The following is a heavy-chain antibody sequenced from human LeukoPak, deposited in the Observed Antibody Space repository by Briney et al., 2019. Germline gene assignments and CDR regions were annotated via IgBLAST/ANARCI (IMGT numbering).Heavy chain of an antibody. Sequence: GGSLRLSCAASGFSFSVYEMHWVRQAPGKGLEWISDISSSGTTTYYADSVKGRFTISRDNAKNSLYLQMNSLRAEDTAVYCCTTLTVASNFDYWGQGTLVTVSS. V-gene: IGHV3-48*03. CDR1: GFSFSVYE. D-gene: IGHD6-19*01. J-gene: IGHJ4*02. CDR2: ISSSGTTT. CDR3: TTLTVASNFDY.